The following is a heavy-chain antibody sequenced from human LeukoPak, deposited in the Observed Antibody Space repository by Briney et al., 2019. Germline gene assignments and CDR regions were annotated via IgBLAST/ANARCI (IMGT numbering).Heavy chain of an antibody. D-gene: IGHD2-2*01. J-gene: IGHJ6*02. CDR3: AKAVPRYCSSTSCYSNGMDV. Sequence: PGRSLRLSCAASGSTFDDYAMHRVRQAPGKGLEWVSGISWNSGSIGYADSVKGRFTISRDNAKNSLYLQMNSLRAEDTALYYCAKAVPRYCSSTSCYSNGMDVWGQGTTVTVSS. V-gene: IGHV3-9*01. CDR2: ISWNSGSI. CDR1: GSTFDDYA.